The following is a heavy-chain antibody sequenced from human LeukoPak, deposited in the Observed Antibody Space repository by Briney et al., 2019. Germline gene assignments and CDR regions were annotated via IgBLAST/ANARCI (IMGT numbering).Heavy chain of an antibody. D-gene: IGHD3-3*01. Sequence: PGGSLRLSCAASGFTFSSYWMSWVRQAPGKGLEWVANIKQDGSEKYYVDSVKGRFTISRDNAKNSLYLQMNSLRAEDTAVYYCASLGTVTICGVVTPGGFDPWGQGTLVTVSS. CDR2: IKQDGSEK. CDR3: ASLGTVTICGVVTPGGFDP. CDR1: GFTFSSYW. J-gene: IGHJ5*02. V-gene: IGHV3-7*01.